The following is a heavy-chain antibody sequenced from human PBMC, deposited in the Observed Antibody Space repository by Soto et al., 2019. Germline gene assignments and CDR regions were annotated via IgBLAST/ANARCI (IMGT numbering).Heavy chain of an antibody. D-gene: IGHD2-15*01. V-gene: IGHV1-18*01. Sequence: GASVKVSCKASGYTFTSYGISWVRQAPGQGLEWMGWISAYNGNTNYAQKLQGRVTMTTDTSTSTAYMELRGLRSDDTAVYYCARVRKSCSGGSCYDAFDIWGQGTMVTVSS. J-gene: IGHJ3*02. CDR1: GYTFTSYG. CDR3: ARVRKSCSGGSCYDAFDI. CDR2: ISAYNGNT.